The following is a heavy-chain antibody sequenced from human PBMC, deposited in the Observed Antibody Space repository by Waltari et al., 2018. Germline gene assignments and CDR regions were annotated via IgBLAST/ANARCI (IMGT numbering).Heavy chain of an antibody. CDR3: AKGPQRYLEWLLPYDF. CDR2: ILSDGGST. Sequence: EVQLVASGGGLVQPGGSLRLSCSASGFIFSSHVMHWVRQAPGKGLEHVSGILSDGGSTYYADSVNGRFSISRDNSKNTVYLQMSSLRAEDTAMYYCAKGPQRYLEWLLPYDFWGQGTLVTVSS. CDR1: GFIFSSHV. V-gene: IGHV3-64D*06. J-gene: IGHJ4*02. D-gene: IGHD3-3*01.